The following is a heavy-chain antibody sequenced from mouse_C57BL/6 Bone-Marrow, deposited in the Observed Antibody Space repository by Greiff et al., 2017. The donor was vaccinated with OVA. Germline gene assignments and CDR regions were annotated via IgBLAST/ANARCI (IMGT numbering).Heavy chain of an antibody. CDR3: ARSRLRVSYFDV. CDR2: IYPRSGNT. CDR1: GYTFTSYG. J-gene: IGHJ1*03. D-gene: IGHD1-1*01. V-gene: IGHV1-81*01. Sequence: QVQLQQSGAELARPGASVKLSCKASGYTFTSYGISWVKQRTGQGLEWIGEIYPRSGNTYYNEKFKGKATLTADKSSSTAYMELRSLTSEDSAVYFCARSRLRVSYFDVWGTGTTVTVSS.